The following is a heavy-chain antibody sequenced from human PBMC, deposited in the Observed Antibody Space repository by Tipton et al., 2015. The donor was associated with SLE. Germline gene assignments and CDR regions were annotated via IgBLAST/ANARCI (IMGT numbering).Heavy chain of an antibody. Sequence: LRLSCAVYGGSFSGYYWSWIRQPPGKGLEWIGEINHGGSTNYNPSLKSRVTISVDTSKNQFSLKLSSVTAANTALYHCARLGPTRAFDIWGQGTMVTVSS. CDR3: ARLGPTRAFDI. CDR1: GGSFSGYY. J-gene: IGHJ3*02. CDR2: INHGGST. V-gene: IGHV4-34*01.